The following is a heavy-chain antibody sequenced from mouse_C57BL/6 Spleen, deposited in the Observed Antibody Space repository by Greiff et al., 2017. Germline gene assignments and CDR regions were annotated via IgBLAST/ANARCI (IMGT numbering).Heavy chain of an antibody. J-gene: IGHJ4*01. CDR3: ARAGGCGNYVEAMDY. V-gene: IGHV1-81*01. D-gene: IGHD2-1*01. CDR1: GYTFTSYG. CDR2: IYPRSGNT. Sequence: QVQLQQSGAELARPGASVKLSCKASGYTFTSYGISWVKQRTGQGLEWIGEIYPRSGNTYYNEKFKGKATLTADKSSSTAYMELRRLTSGDSAVYICARAGGCGNYVEAMDYWGQGTSVTVSS.